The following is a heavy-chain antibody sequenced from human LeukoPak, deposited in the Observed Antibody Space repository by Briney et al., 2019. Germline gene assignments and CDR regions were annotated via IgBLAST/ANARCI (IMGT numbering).Heavy chain of an antibody. CDR2: ISSSSSYI. Sequence: GGSLRLSCAASGFTFSSYSMNWVRQAPGKGLEWVSSISSSSSYIYYADSVKGRFTISRDNAKNSLYLQMNSLRAEDTAVYYCARDLLLWFGEFDAFDIWGQGTMVTVSS. V-gene: IGHV3-21*01. J-gene: IGHJ3*02. CDR3: ARDLLLWFGEFDAFDI. D-gene: IGHD3-10*01. CDR1: GFTFSSYS.